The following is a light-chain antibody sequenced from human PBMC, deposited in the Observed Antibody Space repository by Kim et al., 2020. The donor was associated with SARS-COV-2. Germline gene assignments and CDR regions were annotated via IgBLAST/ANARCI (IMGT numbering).Light chain of an antibody. CDR2: GKK. Sequence: SSELTQDPAVSVALGQTARITCKGDSLRSFIQSWNQQKPGQAPVLVIYGKKNRPPGIPDRSFGSSQGNTAPLTTTGVQAEDEVDNYCNSRDSSGNHRVFG. V-gene: IGLV3-19*01. CDR3: NSRDSSGNHRV. CDR1: SLRSFI. J-gene: IGLJ2*01.